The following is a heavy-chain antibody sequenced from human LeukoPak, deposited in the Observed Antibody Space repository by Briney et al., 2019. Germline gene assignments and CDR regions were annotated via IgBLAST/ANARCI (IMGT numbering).Heavy chain of an antibody. CDR1: GFTFSSYS. D-gene: IGHD3-9*01. V-gene: IGHV3-48*04. J-gene: IGHJ4*02. Sequence: PGGSLRLSCAASGFTFSSYSMNWVRQAPGKGLEWVSYISSSSSTIYYADSVKGRFTISRDNAKNSLYLQMNSLRAEDTAVYYCARGEILTGYYTDYWGQGTLVTVSS. CDR2: ISSSSSTI. CDR3: ARGEILTGYYTDY.